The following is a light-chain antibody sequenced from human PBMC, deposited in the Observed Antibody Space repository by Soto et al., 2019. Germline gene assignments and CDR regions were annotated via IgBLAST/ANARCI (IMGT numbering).Light chain of an antibody. CDR2: KAS. Sequence: DIQMTQSPSTLSASVGDRVTITCRASQSISSWLAWYQRKPGKAPKLLIYKASNLESWVPSRFSGSGSGTDCTLSISSLQADDLANYACQQFNSYSRTFDQGTKLEIK. J-gene: IGKJ1*01. CDR1: QSISSW. V-gene: IGKV1-5*03. CDR3: QQFNSYSRT.